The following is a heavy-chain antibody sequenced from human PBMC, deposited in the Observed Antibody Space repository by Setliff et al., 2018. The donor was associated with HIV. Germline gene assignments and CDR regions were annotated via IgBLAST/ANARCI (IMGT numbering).Heavy chain of an antibody. CDR2: IYSTGST. Sequence: SETLSLTCTVSGASITSHYWSRIRQSPGRELEWIGYIYSTGSTNYNPSLQSRVSISMGASKNKFSLKVTSVTSADTAVYYCAKGAGFYGDYTFDYWGQGIWSPSPQ. V-gene: IGHV4-59*11. D-gene: IGHD4-17*01. J-gene: IGHJ4*02. CDR1: GASITSHY. CDR3: AKGAGFYGDYTFDY.